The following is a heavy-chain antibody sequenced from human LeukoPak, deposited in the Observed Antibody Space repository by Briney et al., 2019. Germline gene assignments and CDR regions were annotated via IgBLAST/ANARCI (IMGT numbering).Heavy chain of an antibody. CDR3: AELGITMIGGV. CDR2: IKSKTDGGTT. V-gene: IGHV3-15*01. D-gene: IGHD3-10*02. J-gene: IGHJ6*04. Sequence: GGSLRLSCAASGFTFSNAWMSWVHQAPGKGLEWVGRIKSKTDGGTTDYAAPVKGRFTISRDDSKNTLYLQMNSLKTEDTAVYYCAELGITMIGGVWGKGTTVTISS. CDR1: GFTFSNAW.